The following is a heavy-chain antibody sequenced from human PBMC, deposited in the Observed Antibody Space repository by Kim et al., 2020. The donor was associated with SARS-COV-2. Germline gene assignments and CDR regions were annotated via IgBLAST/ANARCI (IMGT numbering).Heavy chain of an antibody. D-gene: IGHD6-13*01. CDR2: IYYTGST. V-gene: IGHV4-59*13. CDR3: ARGESSSWYAN. Sequence: SETLSLTCTVSDTSISSYYWTWIRQPPGKGLEWIGYIYYTGSTNYNPSLKSRVTISIDTTKTQFSMKLTSVTTADTALYYCARGESSSWYANWGQGTLVT. CDR1: DTSISSYY. J-gene: IGHJ4*02.